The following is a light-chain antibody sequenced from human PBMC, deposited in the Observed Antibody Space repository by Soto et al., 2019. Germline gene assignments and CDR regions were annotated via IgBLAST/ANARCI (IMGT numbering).Light chain of an antibody. J-gene: IGKJ4*01. CDR2: DAS. CDR1: QSVSSY. CDR3: QQRSTWPLT. V-gene: IGKV3-11*01. Sequence: ENVLTQSPATLSLSPGARAPLSCRASQSVSSYLAWYQQKPGQAPRLLIYDASNRATGIPARFSGSGSGTDFTLTISSLEPEDFAVYYCQQRSTWPLTFGGGTKVDIK.